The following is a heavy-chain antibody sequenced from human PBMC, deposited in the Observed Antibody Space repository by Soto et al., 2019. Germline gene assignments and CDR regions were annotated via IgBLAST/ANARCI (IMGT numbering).Heavy chain of an antibody. D-gene: IGHD3-10*01. CDR3: ARDKYYYGSGKGGMDV. CDR1: GGSISSGGYY. V-gene: IGHV4-31*03. J-gene: IGHJ6*04. CDR2: IYYSGST. Sequence: QVQLQESGPGLVKPSQTLSLTCTVSGGSISSGGYYWTWIRQHPGKGLEWIGYIYYSGSTYYNPSLKSRVTIAVYTSKNHFPLKLRSVTAADTAVYYCARDKYYYGSGKGGMDVWGEGTTVTVSS.